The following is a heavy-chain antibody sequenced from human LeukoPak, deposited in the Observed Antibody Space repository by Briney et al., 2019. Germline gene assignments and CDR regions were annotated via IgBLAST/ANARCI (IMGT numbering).Heavy chain of an antibody. J-gene: IGHJ4*02. D-gene: IGHD3-22*01. CDR3: ARDLYYYDSSDYYSYYFDN. Sequence: SETLSLTCTVSGYSISSDYSWGWIRQPPGKGLEWIGRIYSSGRTNYNPSLKSRVTISVDTSKNQFSLNLSSVTAADTAVYYCARDLYYYDSSDYYSYYFDNWGQGTLVTVSS. CDR2: IYSSGRT. V-gene: IGHV4-38-2*02. CDR1: GYSISSDYS.